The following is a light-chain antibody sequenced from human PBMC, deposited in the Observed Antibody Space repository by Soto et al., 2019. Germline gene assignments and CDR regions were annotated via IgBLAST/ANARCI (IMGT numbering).Light chain of an antibody. J-gene: IGKJ1*01. V-gene: IGKV3-15*01. Sequence: ETLMTQSPVTLSVSPGERVTLSCRASQSVRSHLAWYQQKPGQAPRLLIFGASTRATGIPARFSGSGSGTEFTLTISSLQSEDFVVYYCQQYNNWPRTFGQGTKVDIK. CDR1: QSVRSH. CDR2: GAS. CDR3: QQYNNWPRT.